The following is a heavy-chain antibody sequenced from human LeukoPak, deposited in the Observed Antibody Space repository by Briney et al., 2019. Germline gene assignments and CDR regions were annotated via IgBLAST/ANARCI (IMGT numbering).Heavy chain of an antibody. Sequence: ASVKVSCKASGYTFTSYYMHWVRQAPGQGLEWMGIINPSGGSTSYAQKFQGRVTITADESTSTAYMELSSLRSEDTAVYYCARNGRDSSSRGLWFDPWGQGTLVTVSS. D-gene: IGHD6-13*01. J-gene: IGHJ5*02. CDR2: INPSGGST. CDR3: ARNGRDSSSRGLWFDP. V-gene: IGHV1-46*01. CDR1: GYTFTSYY.